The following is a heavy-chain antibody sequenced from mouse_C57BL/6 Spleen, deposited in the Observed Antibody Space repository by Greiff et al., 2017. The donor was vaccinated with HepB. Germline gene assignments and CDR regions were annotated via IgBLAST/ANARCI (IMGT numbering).Heavy chain of an antibody. V-gene: IGHV5-4*01. D-gene: IGHD2-2*01. Sequence: EVQLQESGGGLVKPGGSLKLSCAASGFTFSSYAMSWVRQTPEKRLEWVATISDGGSYTYYPDNVKGRFTISRDNAKNNLYLQMSHLKSEDTAMYYCARDLDGYDDGFAYWGQGTLVTVSA. J-gene: IGHJ3*01. CDR1: GFTFSSYA. CDR3: ARDLDGYDDGFAY. CDR2: ISDGGSYT.